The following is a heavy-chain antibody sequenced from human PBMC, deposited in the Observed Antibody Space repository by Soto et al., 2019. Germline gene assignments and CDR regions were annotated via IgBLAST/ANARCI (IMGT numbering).Heavy chain of an antibody. CDR1: GFTFRSNG. V-gene: IGHV3-33*06. D-gene: IGHD6-13*01. CDR2: IWYDSSNK. J-gene: IGHJ4*02. CDR3: AKEGNIGSSSWYYSDY. Sequence: QVQLVESGGGVVQPGRSLRLSCAASGFTFRSNGMHWVRQAPGKGLEWVATIWYDSSNKYYADSVKGRFTISRDNSKNTLYLHMNNLRAEDTGIYYCAKEGNIGSSSWYYSDYWGQGTLVTVSS.